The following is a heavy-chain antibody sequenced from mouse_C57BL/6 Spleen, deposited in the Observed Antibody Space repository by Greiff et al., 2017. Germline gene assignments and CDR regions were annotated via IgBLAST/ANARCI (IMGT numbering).Heavy chain of an antibody. J-gene: IGHJ2*01. V-gene: IGHV1-59*01. CDR2: IDPSDSYT. CDR1: GYTFTSYW. D-gene: IGHD1-1*01. CDR3: ARRDLLLRPFDY. Sequence: QVQLQQPGAELVRPGTSVKLSCKASGYTFTSYWMHWVKQRPGQGLEWIGLIDPSDSYTNYTQKFKGKGTLTVDTSSNTAYMQLSILTSEDSAVYYCARRDLLLRPFDYWGQGTTLTVSS.